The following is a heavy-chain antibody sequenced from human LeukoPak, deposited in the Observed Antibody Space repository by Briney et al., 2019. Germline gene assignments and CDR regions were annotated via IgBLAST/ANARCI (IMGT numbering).Heavy chain of an antibody. Sequence: GGSLRLSCSASGFTLTTHGMHWVRQAPGEGLEWVAMISHDGSEKYYIDSVKGRFTISRDSFKNTVYLQMNSLRAEDTAMYYCAKDLYSSGWYNYFDPWGQGILVTVSS. CDR1: GFTLTTHG. CDR3: AKDLYSSGWYNYFDP. J-gene: IGHJ5*02. CDR2: ISHDGSEK. D-gene: IGHD6-19*01. V-gene: IGHV3-30*18.